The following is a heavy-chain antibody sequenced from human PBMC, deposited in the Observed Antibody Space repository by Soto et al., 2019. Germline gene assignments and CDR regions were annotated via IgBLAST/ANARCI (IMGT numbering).Heavy chain of an antibody. CDR1: GGSISGSY. D-gene: IGHD4-17*01. CDR3: ARLFTVTTDYYFGMDV. CDR2: IYSSGSS. J-gene: IGHJ6*02. Sequence: SETLSLTCTVSGGSISGSYWSWVRQPAGKGLEWIGRIYSSGSSNYNPSLNSRPTMSLDTSKNQFSLKLRSVTAADTAIYYCARLFTVTTDYYFGMDVWGQGTTVTVSS. V-gene: IGHV4-4*07.